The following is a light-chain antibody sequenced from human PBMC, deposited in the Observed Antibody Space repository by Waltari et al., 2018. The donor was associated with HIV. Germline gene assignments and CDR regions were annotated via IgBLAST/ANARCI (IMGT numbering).Light chain of an antibody. CDR2: RNN. CDR1: SSNIGSNY. CDR3: AAWDDSLSVYV. V-gene: IGLV1-47*01. Sequence: QSVLTQPPSASGTPGPRVTISCSGSSSNIGSNYVYWYQQRPGTAPKLLSYRNNQRPSGVPDRFSGSTAGTSASLAISGLRSEDEAEYFCAAWDDSLSVYVFGTGTKVTVL. J-gene: IGLJ1*01.